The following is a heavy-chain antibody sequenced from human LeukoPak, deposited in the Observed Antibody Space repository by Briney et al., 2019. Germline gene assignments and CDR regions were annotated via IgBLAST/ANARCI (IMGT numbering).Heavy chain of an antibody. CDR1: GFTFSDYY. V-gene: IGHV3-11*01. D-gene: IGHD6-13*01. CDR3: ASPWIAAAGSAGDY. CDR2: ISSSGSTI. J-gene: IGHJ4*02. Sequence: PGGSLRLSCAASGFTFSDYYMSWIRQAPGKGLEWISYISSSGSTISYADSVKGRFTNSRDNAKNSLYLQMNSLRAEDTAVYYCASPWIAAAGSAGDYWGQGTLVTVSS.